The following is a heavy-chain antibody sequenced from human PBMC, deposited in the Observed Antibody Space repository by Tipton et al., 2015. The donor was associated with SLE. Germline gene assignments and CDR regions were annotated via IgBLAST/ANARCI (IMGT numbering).Heavy chain of an antibody. D-gene: IGHD1-26*01. CDR3: ARDAGTAFDI. J-gene: IGHJ3*02. Sequence: RSLRLSCAASGFVFSNYAMHWVRQAPGKGLEWVAAIWFDGSNQYYGDSVKGRFTVSRDNSKNTLNLLMNSLTAEDTSVYYCARDAGTAFDIWGQGTMVTVSS. V-gene: IGHV3-33*01. CDR1: GFVFSNYA. CDR2: IWFDGSNQ.